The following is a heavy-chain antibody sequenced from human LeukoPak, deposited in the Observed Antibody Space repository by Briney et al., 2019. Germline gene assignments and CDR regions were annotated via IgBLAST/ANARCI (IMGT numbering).Heavy chain of an antibody. V-gene: IGHV3-21*01. CDR2: ISSSSSYI. CDR1: GFTFSTYS. D-gene: IGHD2-15*01. J-gene: IGHJ4*02. Sequence: TGGSLRLSCAASGFTFSTYSMNWVRLAPGKGLEWVSSISSSSSYIYYVDSVKGRFTISRDDAKSSLYLQMNSLRAEDTAVYYCAREGLKGSLHYWGQGTLVTVSS. CDR3: AREGLKGSLHY.